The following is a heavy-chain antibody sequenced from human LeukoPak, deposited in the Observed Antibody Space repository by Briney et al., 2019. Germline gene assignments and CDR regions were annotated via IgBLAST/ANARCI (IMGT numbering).Heavy chain of an antibody. CDR3: AKGTSSSCYSAPNY. J-gene: IGHJ4*02. CDR1: GFTFSSYG. D-gene: IGHD2-15*01. V-gene: IGHV3-30*18. CDR2: ISYDGSNK. Sequence: SGGSLRLSCAASGFTFSSYGMHWVRQAPGKGLEWVAVISYDGSNKYYADSVKGRFTISRDNSKNTLSLQLNSLRAEDTAVCYCAKGTSSSCYSAPNYWGQGTLVTVSS.